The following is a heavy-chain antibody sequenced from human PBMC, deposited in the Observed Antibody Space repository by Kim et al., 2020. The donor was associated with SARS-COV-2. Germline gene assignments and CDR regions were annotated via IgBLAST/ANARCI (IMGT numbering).Heavy chain of an antibody. J-gene: IGHJ4*02. V-gene: IGHV3-15*01. D-gene: IGHD1-20*01. CDR1: GFTFSKAW. CDR2: IKSKSDGGTT. Sequence: GGSLRLSCAASGFTFSKAWMSWVRQAPGKGLEWVGRIKSKSDGGTTQYAAPVKGRFTISRDDAKTTLYLQMNSLKTEDTGMYYCTTYKGDFDFWAQGTLVTVSS. CDR3: TTYKGDFDF.